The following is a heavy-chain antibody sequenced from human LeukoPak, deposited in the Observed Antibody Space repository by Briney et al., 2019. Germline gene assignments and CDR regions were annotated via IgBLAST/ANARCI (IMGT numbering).Heavy chain of an antibody. J-gene: IGHJ4*02. D-gene: IGHD3-22*01. V-gene: IGHV3-21*01. CDR1: GFTFSSYS. CDR2: ISSSSSYI. Sequence: GGSLRLSCAASGFTFSSYSMNWVRQAPGKGLEWVSSISSSSSYIYYADSVKGRFTISRDNAKNSLYLQMNSLRAEDTAVYYCARGHPRPRLETYYYDSSGLWGQGTLVTVSS. CDR3: ARGHPRPRLETYYYDSSGL.